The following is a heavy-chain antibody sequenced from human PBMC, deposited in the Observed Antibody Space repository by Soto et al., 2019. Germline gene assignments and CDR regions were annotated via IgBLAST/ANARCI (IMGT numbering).Heavy chain of an antibody. CDR3: ARGRLRLGTLSAGAFDS. J-gene: IGHJ3*02. Sequence: EVQLVESGGGLVQPGGSLRLSCAASGFTFSSYDMHWVRQATGKGLEWVSAIGTAGDPYYPGSVKGRFTISRENAKNSLYLQMNSLRAGDTAVYYCARGRLRLGTLSAGAFDSWGQGTMVTVSS. CDR1: GFTFSSYD. D-gene: IGHD3-16*01. V-gene: IGHV3-13*05. CDR2: IGTAGDP.